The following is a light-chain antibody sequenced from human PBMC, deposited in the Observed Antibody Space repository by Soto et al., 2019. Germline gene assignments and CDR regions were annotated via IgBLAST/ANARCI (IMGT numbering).Light chain of an antibody. J-gene: IGLJ2*01. CDR3: QSYDNGLSASV. Sequence: QSVLTQPPSVSGARGQRVTISCTGSSSNIGAGHVVHWYQQFPGRAPNLLIYGSSNRPSGVPDRFSGSKSGTSASLAITGLQAEDEADYYCQSYDNGLSASVFGGGTKLT. CDR2: GSS. V-gene: IGLV1-40*01. CDR1: SSNIGAGHV.